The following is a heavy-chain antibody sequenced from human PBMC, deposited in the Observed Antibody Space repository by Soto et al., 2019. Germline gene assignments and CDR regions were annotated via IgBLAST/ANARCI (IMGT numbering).Heavy chain of an antibody. J-gene: IGHJ6*02. CDR2: IKQDGSEK. D-gene: IGHD2-2*01. CDR1: VVTFSSDW. Sequence: GGSLRLSCAASVVTFSSDWVRWFRQAPWKRLQWVPNIKQDGSEKYYVDSVKGRFTISRDNAKNSLYLQRNSLRAEDTAVYYCARDGCSSTSCYFRSPYYYYGMDVWGQGTTVTVSS. CDR3: ARDGCSSTSCYFRSPYYYYGMDV. V-gene: IGHV3-7*01.